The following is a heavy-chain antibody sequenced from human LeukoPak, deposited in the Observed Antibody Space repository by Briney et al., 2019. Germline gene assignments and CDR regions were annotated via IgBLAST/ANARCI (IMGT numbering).Heavy chain of an antibody. CDR3: ASAPSYDSSGYWAARNWFDP. V-gene: IGHV4-34*01. Sequence: SKTLSLTCAVYGGSFSGYYWSWIRQPPGKGLEWIGEINHSGSTNYNPSLKSRVTISVDTSKNQFSLKLSSVTAADTAVYYCASAPSYDSSGYWAARNWFDPWGQGTLVTVSS. J-gene: IGHJ5*02. D-gene: IGHD3-22*01. CDR2: INHSGST. CDR1: GGSFSGYY.